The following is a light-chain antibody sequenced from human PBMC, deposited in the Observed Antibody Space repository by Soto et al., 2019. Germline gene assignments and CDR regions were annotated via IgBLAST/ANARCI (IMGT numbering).Light chain of an antibody. V-gene: IGKV2-24*01. CDR2: EIS. J-gene: IGKJ1*01. Sequence: IVMTQTPLSSPVTLGQPASISCTSSQSLVHRNGNTYLSWLQQRSGQPPRLLIYEISKRFSGVPDRFTGSGAGTDFTLKISRVEAEDVGVYYCMQTTDFPRTFGRGTKVEIK. CDR1: QSLVHRNGNTY. CDR3: MQTTDFPRT.